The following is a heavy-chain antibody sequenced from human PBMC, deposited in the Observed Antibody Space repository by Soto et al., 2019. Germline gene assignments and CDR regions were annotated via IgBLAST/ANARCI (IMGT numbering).Heavy chain of an antibody. CDR1: GYTFTSYG. J-gene: IGHJ6*03. Sequence: ASVKVSCKASGYTFTSYGISWVRQAPGQGLEWMGWISAYNGNTNYAQKLQGRVTMTTDTSTSTAYMELRSLRSDDTAVYYCARDPSYYDFWSVHDTIADYYYYSYRDVWGKGTTVTVSS. V-gene: IGHV1-18*01. CDR3: ARDPSYYDFWSVHDTIADYYYYSYRDV. CDR2: ISAYNGNT. D-gene: IGHD3-3*01.